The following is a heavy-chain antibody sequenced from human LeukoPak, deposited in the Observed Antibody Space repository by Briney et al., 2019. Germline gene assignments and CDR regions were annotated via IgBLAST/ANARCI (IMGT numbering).Heavy chain of an antibody. J-gene: IGHJ6*03. Sequence: SQTLSLTCTVSGGSISSGSYYWSWIRQPAGKGLEWIGRIYTSGSTNYNPSLKSRVTISVDTSKNQFSLKLSSVTAADTAVYYCARAGRFHNGPTSYYYYMDVWGKGTTDTVSS. CDR1: GGSISSGSYY. CDR3: ARAGRFHNGPTSYYYYMDV. D-gene: IGHD1-1*01. V-gene: IGHV4-61*02. CDR2: IYTSGST.